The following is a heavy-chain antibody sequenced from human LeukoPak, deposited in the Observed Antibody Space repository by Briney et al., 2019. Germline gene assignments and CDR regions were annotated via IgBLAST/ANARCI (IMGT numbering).Heavy chain of an antibody. CDR2: INHSGST. V-gene: IGHV4-34*01. CDR3: ASSPPYSNYA. CDR1: GGSFSGYY. Sequence: PSETLSLTCAVYGGSFSGYYWSWIRQPPGKGLEWIGEINHSGSTNYNPSLKSRVTISVDTSKNQFSLKLSSVTAADTAVYYCASSPPYSNYAWGQGTLVTVSS. J-gene: IGHJ5*02. D-gene: IGHD4-11*01.